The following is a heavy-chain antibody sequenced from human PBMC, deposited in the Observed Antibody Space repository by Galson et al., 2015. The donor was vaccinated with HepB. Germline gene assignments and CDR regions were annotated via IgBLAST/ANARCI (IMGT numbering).Heavy chain of an antibody. CDR3: ARVVYSGSGVPQRIDF. V-gene: IGHV1-18*01. CDR1: GYTFTTYG. J-gene: IGHJ4*02. CDR2: ISDYNGRR. D-gene: IGHD3-10*01. Sequence: SVKVSCKGSGYTFTTYGITWVRQAPGQGLEWMGWISDYNGRRDLAQKLQGRVTMTTDTSTSTAYMELESLRSDDTAVYYCARVVYSGSGVPQRIDFWGQGTLVIVSS.